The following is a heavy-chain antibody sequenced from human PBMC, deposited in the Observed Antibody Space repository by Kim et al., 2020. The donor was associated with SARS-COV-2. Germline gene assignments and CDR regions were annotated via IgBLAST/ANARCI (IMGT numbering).Heavy chain of an antibody. J-gene: IGHJ4*02. CDR1: GFNFHENT. CDR3: VVNLMDRYFDH. Sequence: GGSLRLSCAASGFNFHENTMHWIRQVPGKGLEWVSLINWDGVSKFYADSVVGRFTISRDNTKNSLYLEMNSLKVEDTAFYYCVVNLMDRYFDHWGQGALVTVSS. CDR2: INWDGVSK. D-gene: IGHD3-10*01. V-gene: IGHV3-43*01.